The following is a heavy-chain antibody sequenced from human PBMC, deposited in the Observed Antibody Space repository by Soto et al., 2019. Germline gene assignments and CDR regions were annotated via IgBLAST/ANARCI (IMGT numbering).Heavy chain of an antibody. CDR3: ASLYGSGSYYNPYYYYYYGMDV. CDR2: IYYSGST. J-gene: IGHJ6*02. CDR1: GGSISSSSYY. V-gene: IGHV4-39*01. D-gene: IGHD3-10*01. Sequence: NPSETLSLTCTVSGGSISSSSYYWGWIRQPPGKGLEWIGSIYYSGSTYYNPSLKSRVTISVDTSKNQFSLKLSSVTAADTAVYYCASLYGSGSYYNPYYYYYYGMDVWGQGTTVTVSS.